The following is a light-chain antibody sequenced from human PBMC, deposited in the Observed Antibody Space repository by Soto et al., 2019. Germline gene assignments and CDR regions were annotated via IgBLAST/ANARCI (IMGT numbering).Light chain of an antibody. J-gene: IGKJ1*01. Sequence: EIVLTQSPGTLSLSPGERATLSCRASQRISNSYLAWYQQKPGQAPRLLIYGVSTRATGIPDRFSGSGSGTDFTLTISRLDPEDFAVYYCQQYGTSPRTFGQGTKVDIK. CDR2: GVS. CDR3: QQYGTSPRT. CDR1: QRISNSY. V-gene: IGKV3-20*01.